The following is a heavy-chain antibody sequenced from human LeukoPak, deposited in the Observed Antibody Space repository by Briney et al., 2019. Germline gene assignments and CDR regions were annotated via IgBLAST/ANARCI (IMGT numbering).Heavy chain of an antibody. J-gene: IGHJ4*02. CDR1: GYTFTSYG. CDR2: ISAYNGNT. D-gene: IGHD1-26*01. Sequence: ASVNVSCKASGYTFTSYGISWVRQAPGQGLERMGWISAYNGNTNYAQKLQGRVTMTTDTSTSTAYMELRSLRSDDTAVYYCARDLEGATFDYWGQGTLVTVSS. CDR3: ARDLEGATFDY. V-gene: IGHV1-18*01.